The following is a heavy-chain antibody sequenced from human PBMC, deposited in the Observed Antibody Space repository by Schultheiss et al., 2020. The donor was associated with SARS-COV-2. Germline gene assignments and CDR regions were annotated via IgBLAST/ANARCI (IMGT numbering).Heavy chain of an antibody. D-gene: IGHD4-23*01. CDR3: ATGRGDYGGNEGWFDP. J-gene: IGHJ5*02. Sequence: SETLSLTCAVYGGSFSGYYWSWIRQPPGKGLEWIGEINHSGSTNYNPSLKSRVTISVDTSKNQFSLKLSSVTAEDTAVYYCATGRGDYGGNEGWFDPWGQGTLVTVSS. CDR1: GGSFSGYY. CDR2: INHSGST. V-gene: IGHV4-34*01.